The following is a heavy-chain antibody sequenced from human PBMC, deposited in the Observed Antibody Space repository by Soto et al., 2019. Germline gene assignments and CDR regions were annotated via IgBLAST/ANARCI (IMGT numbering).Heavy chain of an antibody. J-gene: IGHJ6*03. D-gene: IGHD5-12*01. V-gene: IGHV1-2*04. CDR2: INPNSGVT. CDR1: GDTFTGYY. CDR3: ARESGGATATLDYYYFYMDV. Sequence: QVQLVQSGAEMKKPGASVTVSCRASGDTFTGYYMQWVRQAPGQGLEWMGWINPNSGVTKYAQKFQGWVTMTRDTSIRTVYMQLSRLRSDDTAVYYCARESGGATATLDYYYFYMDVWGTGTTVTVSS.